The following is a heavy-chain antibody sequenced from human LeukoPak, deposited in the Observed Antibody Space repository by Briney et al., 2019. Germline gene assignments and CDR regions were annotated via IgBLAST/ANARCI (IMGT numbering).Heavy chain of an antibody. CDR2: INHSGST. V-gene: IGHV4-34*01. CDR1: GGSFSGYY. J-gene: IGHJ4*02. CDR3: ARGVVATMPFDY. Sequence: PSETLSLTCAVYGGSFSGYYWSWIRKPPGKGLEWIGEINHSGSTNYNPSLKSRVTISVDTSKNQFSLKLSPVTAADTAVYYCARGVVATMPFDYWGQGTLVTVSS. D-gene: IGHD5-12*01.